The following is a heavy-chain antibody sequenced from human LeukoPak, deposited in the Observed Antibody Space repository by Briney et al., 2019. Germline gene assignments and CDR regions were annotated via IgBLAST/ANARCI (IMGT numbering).Heavy chain of an antibody. CDR2: IIPIFGTA. J-gene: IGHJ5*02. Sequence: ASVKVSCKASGGTFSSYAISWVRQAPGQGLEWMGGIIPIFGTANYAQKFQGRVTITADKSTSTAYMELSSLRSEDTAVYYCARDPLSSSSWYSWFDPWGQGTLVTVSS. CDR3: ARDPLSSSSWYSWFDP. D-gene: IGHD6-13*01. V-gene: IGHV1-69*06. CDR1: GGTFSSYA.